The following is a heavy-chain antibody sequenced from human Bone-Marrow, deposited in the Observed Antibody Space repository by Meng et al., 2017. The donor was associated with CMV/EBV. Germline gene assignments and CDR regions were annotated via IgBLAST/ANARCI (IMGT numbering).Heavy chain of an antibody. J-gene: IGHJ4*02. CDR1: GFTFSSYA. V-gene: IGHV3-30-3*01. CDR3: ASRIASPLY. CDR2: ISYDGSNK. D-gene: IGHD2-21*01. Sequence: GESLKISCAASGFTFSSYAMHWVRQALGKGLEWVAVISYDGSNKYYADSVKGRFTISRDNSKNTLYLQMNSLRAEDTAVYYCASRIASPLYWGQGTLVTVSS.